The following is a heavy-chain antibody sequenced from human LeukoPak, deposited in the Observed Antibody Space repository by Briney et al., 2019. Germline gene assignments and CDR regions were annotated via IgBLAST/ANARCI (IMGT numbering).Heavy chain of an antibody. CDR3: ARLYDASAYGAFDI. D-gene: IGHD3-22*01. CDR2: VYGDGTT. CDR1: GFTVSSSY. Sequence: PGGSLRLSCAASGFTVSSSYMGWVRQAPGKGLEWVSVVYGDGTTYYPDSVKGRFTTSRDNSQNTLYLQMDSLRAEDTAVYYCARLYDASAYGAFDIWGQGTMVTVSS. J-gene: IGHJ3*02. V-gene: IGHV3-66*02.